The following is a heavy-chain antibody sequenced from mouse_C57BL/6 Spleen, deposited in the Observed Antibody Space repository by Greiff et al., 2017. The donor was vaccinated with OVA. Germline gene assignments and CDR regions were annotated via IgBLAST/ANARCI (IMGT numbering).Heavy chain of an antibody. V-gene: IGHV1-50*01. J-gene: IGHJ4*01. D-gene: IGHD1-2*01. Sequence: QVQLQQPGAELVKPGASVKLSCKASGYTFTSYWMQWVKQRPGQGLEWIGEIDPSDSYTNYNQKFKGKATLTVDTSSSTAYMQLSSLTSEDSAVYYCARGTTANAMDYWGQGTSVTVSS. CDR1: GYTFTSYW. CDR2: IDPSDSYT. CDR3: ARGTTANAMDY.